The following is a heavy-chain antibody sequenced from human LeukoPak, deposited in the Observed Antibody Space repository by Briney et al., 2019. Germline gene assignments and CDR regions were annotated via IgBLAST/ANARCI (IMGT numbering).Heavy chain of an antibody. V-gene: IGHV3-9*01. D-gene: IGHD2-21*02. Sequence: GGSLRLSCAASGFTFDDYAMHWVRQAPGKGLEWVSGISWNSGSIGYADSVKGRFTISRDNAKNSLYLQMNSLRAEDTALYYCARLAYCGGDCPDQYYYYYYMDVWGKGATVTVSS. CDR2: ISWNSGSI. CDR3: ARLAYCGGDCPDQYYYYYYMDV. CDR1: GFTFDDYA. J-gene: IGHJ6*03.